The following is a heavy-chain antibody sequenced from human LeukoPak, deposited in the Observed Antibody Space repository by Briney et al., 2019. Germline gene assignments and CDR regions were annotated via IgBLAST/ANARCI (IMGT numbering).Heavy chain of an antibody. CDR1: GFTFSSYA. D-gene: IGHD6-19*01. Sequence: GGSLRLSCAASGFTFSSYAMSWVRQAPGKGLEWVSAISGSGGSTYYADSVKGRFTISRDNAKNSLYLQMNSLRAEDTAVYYCARGRGSGWYNWFDPWGQGTLVTVSS. CDR2: ISGSGGST. V-gene: IGHV3-23*01. CDR3: ARGRGSGWYNWFDP. J-gene: IGHJ5*02.